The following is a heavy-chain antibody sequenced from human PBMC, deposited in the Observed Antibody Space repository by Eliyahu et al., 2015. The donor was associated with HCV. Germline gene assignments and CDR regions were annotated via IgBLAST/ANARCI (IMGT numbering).Heavy chain of an antibody. Sequence: QVQLQESGPGLVKPSETLSLTCTVSGGSXSXYYWSWIRQPAGKGLEWIGRIYTSGGTNYNPPLKSRVTMSVDTSKNQFSLKLSSVTAADTAVYYCARASVEGDYDFWNWEIGEYYFDYWGQGTLVTVSS. J-gene: IGHJ4*02. CDR2: IYTSGGT. D-gene: IGHD3-3*01. CDR3: ARASVEGDYDFWNWEIGEYYFDY. CDR1: GGSXSXYY. V-gene: IGHV4-4*07.